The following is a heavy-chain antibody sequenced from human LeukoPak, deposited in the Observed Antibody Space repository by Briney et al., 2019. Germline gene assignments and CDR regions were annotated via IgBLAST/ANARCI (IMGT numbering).Heavy chain of an antibody. CDR2: IWSDGTNQ. J-gene: IGHJ4*02. CDR3: AKDAQGGFDYSNSLEY. D-gene: IGHD4-11*01. Sequence: PGGSLRLSCAASGFTFSHYGFHWVRQAPGKGLEWVAVIWSDGTNQYYADSVKGRFTISRDDSQKTVYLEMNSLRTEDTAMYYCAKDAQGGFDYSNSLEYWGPGTLVTVSS. V-gene: IGHV3-33*06. CDR1: GFTFSHYG.